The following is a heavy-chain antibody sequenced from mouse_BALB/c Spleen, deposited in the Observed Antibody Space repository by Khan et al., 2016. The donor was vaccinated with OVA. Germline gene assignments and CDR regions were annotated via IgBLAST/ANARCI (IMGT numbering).Heavy chain of an antibody. CDR1: GYIFTDYY. CDR3: ARRNYFGYTFAY. J-gene: IGHJ3*01. V-gene: IGHV1-77*01. D-gene: IGHD1-2*01. Sequence: QVQLQQSGAELARPGASVKLSCKASGYIFTDYYINWVKQRTGQGLEWIGEISPGSDDTYYNEKFKGKATLPADKSSSTAYMQLSSLTSEDSAVSFCARRNYFGYTFAYWGQGTLVTVSA. CDR2: ISPGSDDT.